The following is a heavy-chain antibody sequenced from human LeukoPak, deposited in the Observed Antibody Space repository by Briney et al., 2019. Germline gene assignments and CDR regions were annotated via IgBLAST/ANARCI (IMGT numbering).Heavy chain of an antibody. CDR2: IYPGDSDT. CDR1: GYSFTSYW. J-gene: IGHJ5*02. Sequence: GESLKISCKGSGYSFTSYWIGWVRQMPGKGLEWMGIIYPGDSDTRYSPSFQGQVTISADKSISTAYLQWSSLKASDTAMYYCARRITMVRGVANWFVPWGQGTLVTVSS. D-gene: IGHD3-10*01. CDR3: ARRITMVRGVANWFVP. V-gene: IGHV5-51*01.